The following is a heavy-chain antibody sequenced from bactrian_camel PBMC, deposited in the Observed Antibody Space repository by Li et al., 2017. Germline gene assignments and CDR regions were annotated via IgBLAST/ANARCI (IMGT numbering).Heavy chain of an antibody. V-gene: IGHV3S40*01. Sequence: VQLVESGGGLVQPGGSLRLSCAASGFSFSSYAMIWVRQAAGKGLEWVSGINWNGETTYYPDSVKGRFTISRDNAKNTVYLQLDSLKTEDTAMYYCAKTIGGRWGVYNSWGHGTQVTVS. J-gene: IGHJ4*01. CDR2: INWNGETT. D-gene: IGHD1*01. CDR1: GFSFSSYA. CDR3: AKTIGGRWGVYNS.